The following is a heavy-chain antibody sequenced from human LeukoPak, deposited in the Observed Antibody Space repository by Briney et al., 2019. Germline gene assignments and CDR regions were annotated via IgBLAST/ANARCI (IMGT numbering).Heavy chain of an antibody. D-gene: IGHD3-3*01. J-gene: IGHJ4*02. CDR1: GGSFSAYY. CDR3: AREFWSGSYSDK. Sequence: SETLSLTCAVYGGSFSAYYWSWVRQPPGKGLEWIGEINHSGSTNYNPSLKSRVTMSVDTSKNEFSLKLSSVTAADTAVYYCAREFWSGSYSDKWGQGTLVTVSS. CDR2: INHSGST. V-gene: IGHV4-34*01.